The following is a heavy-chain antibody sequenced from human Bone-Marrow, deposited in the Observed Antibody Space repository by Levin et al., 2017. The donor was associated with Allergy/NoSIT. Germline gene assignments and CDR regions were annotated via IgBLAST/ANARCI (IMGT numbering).Heavy chain of an antibody. Sequence: GGSLRLSCAASGFTFSSYGMHWVRQAPGKGLEWVAVIWYDGSNKYYADSVKGRFTISRDNSKNTLYLQMNSLRAEDTAVYYCARDPPSNIVVVPAAMSHAFDIWGQGTMVTVSS. V-gene: IGHV3-33*01. D-gene: IGHD2-2*01. CDR1: GFTFSSYG. CDR3: ARDPPSNIVVVPAAMSHAFDI. J-gene: IGHJ3*02. CDR2: IWYDGSNK.